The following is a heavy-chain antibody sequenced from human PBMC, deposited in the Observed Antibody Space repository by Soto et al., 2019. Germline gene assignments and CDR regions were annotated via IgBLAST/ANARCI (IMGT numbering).Heavy chain of an antibody. CDR2: IYPGDSDT. D-gene: IGHD1-26*01. Sequence: GESLKISCKGSGYSFTNYWIGWVRQMPGKGLEWMGIIYPGDSDTTYSPPFQGQVTISADKSISTAYLQWSNLKASDTAMYYCARTIYTGSYYAGFDYWGQGTLVTVSS. J-gene: IGHJ4*02. CDR3: ARTIYTGSYYAGFDY. V-gene: IGHV5-51*01. CDR1: GYSFTNYW.